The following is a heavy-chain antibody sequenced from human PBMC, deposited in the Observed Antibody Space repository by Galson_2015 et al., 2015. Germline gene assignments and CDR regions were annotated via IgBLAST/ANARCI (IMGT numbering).Heavy chain of an antibody. J-gene: IGHJ4*02. CDR2: TYYRSKWYT. D-gene: IGHD6-19*01. CDR1: GDSVSSNSGA. CDR3: AKAYTTGFPPDY. Sequence: CAISGDSVSSNSGAWTWIRQSPSRGLEWLGRTYYRSKWYTDYAVSVKSRIIVNPDTSKNQFSLQLSSVTPEDTAVYYCAKAYTTGFPPDYGGQGTLVTVSS. V-gene: IGHV6-1*01.